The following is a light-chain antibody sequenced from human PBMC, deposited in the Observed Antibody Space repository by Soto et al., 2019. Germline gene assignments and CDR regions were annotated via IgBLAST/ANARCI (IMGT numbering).Light chain of an antibody. V-gene: IGKV3-15*01. Sequence: EVVMTQSPATLSVSPGERVTFSCRASQSVTTNLAWYQHKPGQSPRLLISDASTGASGIPPRFSGSGSGTEFTFTIDRLQSADFAVYYCQQYDRWPVTFGGGTKVEIK. J-gene: IGKJ4*01. CDR2: DAS. CDR1: QSVTTN. CDR3: QQYDRWPVT.